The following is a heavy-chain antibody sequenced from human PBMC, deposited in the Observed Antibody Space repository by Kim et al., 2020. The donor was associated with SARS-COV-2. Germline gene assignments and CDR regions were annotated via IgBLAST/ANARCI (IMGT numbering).Heavy chain of an antibody. V-gene: IGHV4-34*01. J-gene: IGHJ3*02. CDR2: INHSGST. CDR3: ARISNYKTWSAFDI. D-gene: IGHD4-4*01. CDR1: GGSFSGYY. Sequence: SETLSLTCAVYGGSFSGYYWSWIRQPPGKGLEWIGVINHSGSTNYNPSLKSRVTISVDTSKNQFSLKLSSVTAADTAVYYCARISNYKTWSAFDIWGQGTMVTVSS.